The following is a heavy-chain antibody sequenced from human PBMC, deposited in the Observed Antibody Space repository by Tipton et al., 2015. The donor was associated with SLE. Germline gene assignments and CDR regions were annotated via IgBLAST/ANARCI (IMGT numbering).Heavy chain of an antibody. D-gene: IGHD1-26*01. J-gene: IGHJ6*02. CDR3: ARLREGYYYYYDMDV. CDR2: IYYDGMT. CDR1: GGSISETIYY. Sequence: LRLSCTVSGGSISETIYYWGWIRQPPGKGLEWIGSIYYDGMTYPNPSLKSRVTMSVDTSKNQFSLNLRSVTAADMAVYYCARLREGYYYYYDMDVWGQGTSVTVS. V-gene: IGHV4-39*07.